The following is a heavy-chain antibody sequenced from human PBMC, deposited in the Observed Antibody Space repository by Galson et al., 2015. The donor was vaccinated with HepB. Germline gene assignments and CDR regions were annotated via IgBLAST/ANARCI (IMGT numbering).Heavy chain of an antibody. CDR1: GFTFSSYA. CDR3: AKAHGYTPLPGY. D-gene: IGHD5-24*01. V-gene: IGHV3-23*01. CDR2: ISGSGGST. Sequence: SLRLSCAASGFTFSSYAMSWVRQAPGKGLEWVSAISGSGGSTYYADSVKGRFTISRDNSKNTLYLQMNSLRAEDTAVYYCAKAHGYTPLPGYWGQGTLVTVSS. J-gene: IGHJ4*02.